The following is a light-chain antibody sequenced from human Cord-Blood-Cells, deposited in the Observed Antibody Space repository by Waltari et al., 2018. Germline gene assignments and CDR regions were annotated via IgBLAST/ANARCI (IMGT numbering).Light chain of an antibody. CDR1: QSVLYSSNNKNY. CDR3: QQYYSTPFT. V-gene: IGKV4-1*01. CDR2: WAS. Sequence: DIVMTQSPDSLAVSLGEMANITCKSSQSVLYSSNNKNYLAWYQQKPGQPPKLLIYWASTRESGVPDRFSGSGFGTEFTLTISSLQAEDGAVYYCQQYYSTPFTFGPGTKVDIK. J-gene: IGKJ3*01.